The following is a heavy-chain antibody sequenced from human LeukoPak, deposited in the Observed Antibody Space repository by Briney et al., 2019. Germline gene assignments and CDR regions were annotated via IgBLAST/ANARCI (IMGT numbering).Heavy chain of an antibody. CDR3: AKHGESGRGNPRVDWFDS. V-gene: IGHV3-23*01. J-gene: IGHJ5*01. CDR1: GFTFSTYA. D-gene: IGHD4-17*01. CDR2: ISAGSGNT. Sequence: QTGGSLRLSCAASGFTFSTYAMSWVRQAPGKGLEWVSTISAGSGNTYYAASVKGRFTISRDNSKNTLYLQMNSLRAEDTALYYCAKHGESGRGNPRVDWFDSCGQGTLVAVSS.